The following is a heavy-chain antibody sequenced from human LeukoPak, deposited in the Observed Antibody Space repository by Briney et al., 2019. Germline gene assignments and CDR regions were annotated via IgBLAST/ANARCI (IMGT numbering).Heavy chain of an antibody. Sequence: PSETLSLTCTVSGGSISTSNYYWGWIRQPPGKGLEWIGNIFYSGSTYYSPSLRSRVTISLDTSRNQFSLKLNSVTAADTAVYYCARATMVRGVMNWFDPWGQGTLVTVSS. CDR2: IFYSGST. V-gene: IGHV4-39*07. CDR1: GGSISTSNYY. J-gene: IGHJ5*02. D-gene: IGHD3-10*01. CDR3: ARATMVRGVMNWFDP.